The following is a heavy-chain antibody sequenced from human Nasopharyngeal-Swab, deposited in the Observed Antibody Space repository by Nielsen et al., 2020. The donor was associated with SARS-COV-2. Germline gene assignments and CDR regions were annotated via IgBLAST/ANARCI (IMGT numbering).Heavy chain of an antibody. CDR1: GGSISDTNW. V-gene: IGHV4-4*02. CDR3: ATGLIPQSNWFDP. Sequence: SETLSLTCAVSGGSISDTNWWSWIRQAPGRGLEWIGEVYHSGTTFYNPSLKSRVTISVDTSKNQFSLKLSSVTAADTAVYYCATGLIPQSNWFDPWGQGTLVTVSS. D-gene: IGHD2-8*01. J-gene: IGHJ5*02. CDR2: VYHSGTT.